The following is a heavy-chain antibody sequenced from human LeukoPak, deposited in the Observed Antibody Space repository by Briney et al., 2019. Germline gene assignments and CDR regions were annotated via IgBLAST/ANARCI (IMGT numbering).Heavy chain of an antibody. V-gene: IGHV1-2*06. Sequence: ASVKVSCKASGYTFTCYYMHWVRQAPGQGLEWMGRINPNSGGTNYAQKFQGRVTMTRDMSISTAYMELSRLRSDDTAVYYCARVPLGAFDILTGYLSPHIDYWGQGTLVTVSS. CDR3: ARVPLGAFDILTGYLSPHIDY. D-gene: IGHD3-9*01. CDR1: GYTFTCYY. CDR2: INPNSGGT. J-gene: IGHJ4*02.